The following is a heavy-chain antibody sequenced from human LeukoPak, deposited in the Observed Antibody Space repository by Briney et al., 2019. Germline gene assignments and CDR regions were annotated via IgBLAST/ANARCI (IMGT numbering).Heavy chain of an antibody. D-gene: IGHD4-17*01. J-gene: IGHJ4*02. CDR2: IYYSGST. CDR1: GRSLSSYY. V-gene: IGHV4-59*12. Sequence: SETLSLTCTVSGRSLSSYYWRWIRQPPRKGLEWVGYIYYSGSTNYNPYLKSRVTISVDTSKNQFSLKLSSVTVADTAVYYFAGVASWDCGDYVFLYWGQGTLVTVSS. CDR3: AGVASWDCGDYVFLY.